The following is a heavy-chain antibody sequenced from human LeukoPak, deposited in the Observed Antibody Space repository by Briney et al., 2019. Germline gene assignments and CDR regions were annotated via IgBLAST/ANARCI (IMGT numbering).Heavy chain of an antibody. D-gene: IGHD3-9*01. J-gene: IGHJ4*02. CDR3: ARDSAMYYDILTGYPPPDY. V-gene: IGHV1-18*01. CDR1: GYTFTSYG. CDR2: ISAYNGNT. Sequence: ASVKVSCKASGYTFTSYGISWVRQAPGQGLEWMGWISAYNGNTNYAQKLQGRVTMITDTSTSTAYMELRSLRSDDTAVYYCARDSAMYYDILTGYPPPDYWGQGTLVTVSS.